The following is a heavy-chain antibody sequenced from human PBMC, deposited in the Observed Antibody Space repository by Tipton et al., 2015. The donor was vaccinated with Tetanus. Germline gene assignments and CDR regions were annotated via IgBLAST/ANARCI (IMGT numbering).Heavy chain of an antibody. V-gene: IGHV3-7*01. Sequence: SLRLSCTVSGGSITSNYWTWIRQPAGKGLEWVANINEDGSVQNYVDSLKGRVTISRDNAKNLLYLQMNSLRGEDTAVYYCARDRAMDDSWGQGTLVTVSS. D-gene: IGHD5-18*01. CDR1: GGSITSNY. CDR3: ARDRAMDDS. CDR2: INEDGSVQ. J-gene: IGHJ4*02.